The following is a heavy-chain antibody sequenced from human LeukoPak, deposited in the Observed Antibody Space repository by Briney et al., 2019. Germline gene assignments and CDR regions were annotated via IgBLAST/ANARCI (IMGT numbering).Heavy chain of an antibody. Sequence: SETLSLTCTVSGGSISSYYWSWIRQPPGKGLEWIGYIYYSGRTKYNPSLKSRVTISVDTSKNQFSLKLSSVTAADTAVYYCARQITALDYYYGMDVWGQGTTVTVSS. CDR1: GGSISSYY. CDR3: ARQITALDYYYGMDV. CDR2: IYYSGRT. V-gene: IGHV4-59*08. J-gene: IGHJ6*02. D-gene: IGHD1-14*01.